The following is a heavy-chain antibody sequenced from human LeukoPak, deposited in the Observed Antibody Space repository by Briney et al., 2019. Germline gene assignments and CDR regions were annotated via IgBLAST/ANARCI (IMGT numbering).Heavy chain of an antibody. CDR2: IYYSGST. V-gene: IGHV4-39*01. J-gene: IGHJ3*02. Sequence: PSETLSLTCTVSGGSISSSSYYWGWIRQPPGKGLESIGSIYYSGSTYYNPSLKSRVTISVDTSKNQFSLKLSSVTAADTAVYYCARRTRGLSSSFDAFDIWGQGTMVTVSS. CDR3: ARRTRGLSSSFDAFDI. D-gene: IGHD1-14*01. CDR1: GGSISSSSYY.